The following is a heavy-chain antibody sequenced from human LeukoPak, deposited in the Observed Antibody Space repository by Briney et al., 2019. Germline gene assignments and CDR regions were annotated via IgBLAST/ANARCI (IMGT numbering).Heavy chain of an antibody. J-gene: IGHJ4*02. CDR2: IYSGGST. CDR1: GFNISTNF. Sequence: GGSLRPSCAASGFNISTNFMSWVRQAPGKGLEWVSVIYSGGSTYYADSVKGRFTTSRDNSKNTLYLQMNSLRAEDTAVYYCARESGGRADYWDQGTLVTVSS. V-gene: IGHV3-53*01. CDR3: ARESGGRADY. D-gene: IGHD2-15*01.